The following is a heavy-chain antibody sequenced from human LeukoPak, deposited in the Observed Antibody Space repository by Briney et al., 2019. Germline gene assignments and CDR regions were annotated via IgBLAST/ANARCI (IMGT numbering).Heavy chain of an antibody. CDR3: ARVDSSGWGVRDYYYGMDV. CDR1: GGSISSSNW. D-gene: IGHD6-19*01. J-gene: IGHJ6*02. Sequence: SETLSLTCAVSGGSISSSNWWSWVRQPPGKGLEWIGEIYHSGSTNYNPSLKSRVTISVDKSKNQFSLKLSSVTAADTAVYYCARVDSSGWGVRDYYYGMDVWGQGTTVTVSS. CDR2: IYHSGST. V-gene: IGHV4-4*02.